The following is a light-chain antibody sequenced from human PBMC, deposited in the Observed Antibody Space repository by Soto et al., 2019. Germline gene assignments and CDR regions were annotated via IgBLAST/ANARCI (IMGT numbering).Light chain of an antibody. Sequence: QSALTQPASVSGSPGQSIAISCTGTSSDVGSHDLVSWYQQQSGKVPKLIIYDVSSRPSGVSNRFSGPKSGNTASLTISGLQAEDEADYYCSSFTSTTTYVFGTGTKVTVL. CDR3: SSFTSTTTYV. J-gene: IGLJ1*01. CDR2: DVS. CDR1: SSDVGSHDL. V-gene: IGLV2-14*02.